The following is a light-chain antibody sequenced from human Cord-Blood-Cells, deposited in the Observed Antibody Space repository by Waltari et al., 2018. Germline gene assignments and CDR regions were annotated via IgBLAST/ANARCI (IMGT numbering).Light chain of an antibody. CDR3: QQYNSYSLWK. J-gene: IGKJ1*01. CDR2: KES. Sequence: DIQMTQSPSTLSASVGDRVTITCRASQSISSWLAWYQQKPGKAPKLLIYKESSLESGVPSRFSGSGSGTEFTLTISSLQPDDFATYYSQQYNSYSLWKFGQGTKVEIK. CDR1: QSISSW. V-gene: IGKV1-5*03.